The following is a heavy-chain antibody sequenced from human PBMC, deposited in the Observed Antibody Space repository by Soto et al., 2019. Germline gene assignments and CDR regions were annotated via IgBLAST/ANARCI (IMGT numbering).Heavy chain of an antibody. D-gene: IGHD6-6*01. J-gene: IGHJ6*01. Sequence: GGSLRLSCAPSGITLRDFYLPWIRQTPGKGLEWLSYISPGGNYREYADSVRGRHIISRDNAKNTVFLQMNSLTDEDKAVYYCAMPARAGQPDLWRQRTRVTVPS. CDR3: AMPARAGQPDL. CDR1: GITLRDFY. V-gene: IGHV3-11*06. CDR2: ISPGGNYR.